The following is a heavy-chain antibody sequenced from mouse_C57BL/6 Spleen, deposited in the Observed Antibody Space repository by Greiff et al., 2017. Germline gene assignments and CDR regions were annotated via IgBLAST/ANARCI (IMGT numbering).Heavy chain of an antibody. J-gene: IGHJ1*03. CDR1: GFTFSSYA. V-gene: IGHV5-4*01. CDR3: ARDEGDYDGSSYDWYFDV. Sequence: EVMLVESGGGLVKPGGSLKLSCAASGFTFSSYAMSWVRQTPEKRLEWVATISDGGSYTYYPDNVKGRFTISRDNAKNNLYLQMSHLKSEDTAMXYCARDEGDYDGSSYDWYFDVWGTGTTVTVSS. D-gene: IGHD1-1*01. CDR2: ISDGGSYT.